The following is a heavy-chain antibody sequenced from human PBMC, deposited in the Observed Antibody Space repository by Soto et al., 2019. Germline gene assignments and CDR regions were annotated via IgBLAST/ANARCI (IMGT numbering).Heavy chain of an antibody. CDR3: ATGNYQYYDFWSGYLN. CDR1: GYTLTELS. J-gene: IGHJ4*02. D-gene: IGHD3-3*01. Sequence: ASVKVSCKVSGYTLTELSMHWVRQAPGKRLEWMGGFDPEDGETIYAQKFQGRVTMTEDTSTDTAYMELSSLRSEDTAVYYCATGNYQYYDFWSGYLNWGQGTLVTVSS. V-gene: IGHV1-24*01. CDR2: FDPEDGET.